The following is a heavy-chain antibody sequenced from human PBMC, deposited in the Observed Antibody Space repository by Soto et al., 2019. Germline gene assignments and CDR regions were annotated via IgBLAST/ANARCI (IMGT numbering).Heavy chain of an antibody. CDR2: ISYDGSNK. J-gene: IGHJ6*02. CDR3: ARDRYSSSWYDYYYGMDV. V-gene: IGHV3-30-3*01. D-gene: IGHD6-13*01. Sequence: QVQLVESGGGVVQPGRSLRLSCAASGFTFSSYAMHWVRQAPGRGLEVVAVISYDGSNKYYADSVKGRFTISRDNSKNTLYLQMNSLRAEDTAVYYCARDRYSSSWYDYYYGMDVWGQGTTVTVSS. CDR1: GFTFSSYA.